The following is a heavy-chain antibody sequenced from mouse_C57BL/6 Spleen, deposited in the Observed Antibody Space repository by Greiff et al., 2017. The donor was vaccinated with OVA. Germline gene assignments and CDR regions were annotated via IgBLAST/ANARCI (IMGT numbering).Heavy chain of an antibody. CDR2: IRLKSDNYAT. V-gene: IGHV6-3*01. J-gene: IGHJ2*01. Sequence: EVQLVESGGGLVQPGGSMKLSCVASGFTFSNYWMNWVRQSPEKGLEWVAQIRLKSDNYATHYAESVKGRFTISRDDSKSSVYLQMNNLRAEDTGIYYCTGTSTMVTTFDYWGQGTTLTVSA. CDR1: GFTFSNYW. CDR3: TGTSTMVTTFDY. D-gene: IGHD2-2*01.